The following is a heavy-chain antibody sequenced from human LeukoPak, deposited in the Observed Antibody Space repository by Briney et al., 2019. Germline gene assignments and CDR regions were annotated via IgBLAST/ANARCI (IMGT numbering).Heavy chain of an antibody. Sequence: GGSLRLSCAASGFTFSNFEMNWVRQAPGKGLEWISYISTSGASTYYADSVRGRFTVSRDNAKNSMYLRMDTLRAEDTAVYYCARERGYNYGYSGYYDQWGQGILVTVSS. CDR3: ARERGYNYGYSGYYDQ. CDR1: GFTFSNFE. CDR2: ISTSGAST. D-gene: IGHD5-18*01. V-gene: IGHV3-48*03. J-gene: IGHJ4*02.